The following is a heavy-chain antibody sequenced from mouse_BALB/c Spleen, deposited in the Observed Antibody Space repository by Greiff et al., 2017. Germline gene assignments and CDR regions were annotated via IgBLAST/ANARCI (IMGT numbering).Heavy chain of an antibody. D-gene: IGHD1-1*02. CDR3: ARSGGNAMDY. CDR2: IYPGNVNT. Sequence: QVQLQQSGAELAKPGASVKMSCKASGYTFTSYWMHWVKQRPGQGLEWIGWIYPGNVNTKYNEKFKGKATLTADKSSSTAYMQLSSLTSEDSAVYFCARSGGNAMDYWGQGTSVTVSS. V-gene: IGHV1-7*01. J-gene: IGHJ4*01. CDR1: GYTFTSYW.